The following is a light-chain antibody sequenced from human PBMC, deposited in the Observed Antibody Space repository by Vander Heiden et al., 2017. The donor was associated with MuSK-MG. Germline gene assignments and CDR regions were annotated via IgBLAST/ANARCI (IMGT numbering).Light chain of an antibody. V-gene: IGKV4-1*01. J-gene: IGKJ4*01. Sequence: DIVMTQSPDSLAVSLGERATINSKSTQSLLYSSNNKNFLAWYQQKQGQPPKLLINRASTRQSGVPDRFSGSGSGTDFTLTISNLQAEDVAVYYCQQYYTTPLTFGGGTKVEIK. CDR3: QQYYTTPLT. CDR2: RAS. CDR1: QSLLYSSNNKNF.